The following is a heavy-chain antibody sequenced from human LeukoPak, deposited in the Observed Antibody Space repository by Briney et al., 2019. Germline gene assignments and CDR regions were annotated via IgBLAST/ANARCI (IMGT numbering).Heavy chain of an antibody. Sequence: SETLSLTCAVYGGSFSGYYWSWIRQPPGKGLEWIGEINHSGSTNYNPSLKSRVTISVDTSKNQFSLKLSSVTAADTAVYYCARACLRARRHWYFDLWGRGTLVTVSS. V-gene: IGHV4-34*01. J-gene: IGHJ2*01. D-gene: IGHD4-17*01. CDR2: INHSGST. CDR1: GGSFSGYY. CDR3: ARACLRARRHWYFDL.